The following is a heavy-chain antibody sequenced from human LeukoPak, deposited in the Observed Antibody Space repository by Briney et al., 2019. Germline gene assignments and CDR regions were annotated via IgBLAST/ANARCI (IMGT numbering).Heavy chain of an antibody. V-gene: IGHV4-34*01. CDR1: GGSFSGYY. CDR2: INHSGSTKEWMGEINHSGST. D-gene: IGHD1-26*01. J-gene: IGHJ4*02. CDR3: ARHSPVGIYYFDY. Sequence: SETLSLTCAVYGGSFSGYYWSWIRQPPGKGLEWIGEINHSGSTKEWMGEINHSGSTNYNPSLKSRVTISVDTSKNQFSLKLSSVTAADTAVYYCARHSPVGIYYFDYWGQGTLVTVSS.